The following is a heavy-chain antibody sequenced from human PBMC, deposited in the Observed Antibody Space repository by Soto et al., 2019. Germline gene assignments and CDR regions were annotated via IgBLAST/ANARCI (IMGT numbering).Heavy chain of an antibody. D-gene: IGHD6-19*01. CDR2: TYYRSKWYN. Sequence: SPTLSLTCAISGDSVSSNSAAWNWIRQSPSRGLEWLGRTYYRSKWYNDYAVSVKSRITINPDTSKNQFSLQLNSVTPEDTAVYYCASSPVAGDYYYYYYMDVWGKGTTVTVSS. CDR1: GDSVSSNSAA. J-gene: IGHJ6*03. CDR3: ASSPVAGDYYYYYYMDV. V-gene: IGHV6-1*01.